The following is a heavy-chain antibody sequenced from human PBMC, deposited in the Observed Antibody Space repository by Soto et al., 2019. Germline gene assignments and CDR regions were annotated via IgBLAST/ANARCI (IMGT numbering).Heavy chain of an antibody. V-gene: IGHV3-23*01. Sequence: GGSLRLSCAASGFTFSSYAMSWVRQAPGKGLEWVSAISGSGGSTYYADSVKGRFTISRDNSKNTLYLQMNSLRAEDTAVYYCAKDLYCSSTSCYQMDVWGQGTTVTVSS. CDR3: AKDLYCSSTSCYQMDV. D-gene: IGHD2-2*01. CDR1: GFTFSSYA. J-gene: IGHJ6*02. CDR2: ISGSGGST.